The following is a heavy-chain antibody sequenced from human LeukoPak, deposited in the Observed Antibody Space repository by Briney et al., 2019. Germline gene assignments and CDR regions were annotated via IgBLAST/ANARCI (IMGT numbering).Heavy chain of an antibody. CDR1: GFTFTNYN. V-gene: IGHV1-46*01. CDR3: AITFTIDSYYFDY. J-gene: IGHJ4*02. D-gene: IGHD3-10*01. Sequence: GASVKVSCKASGFTFTNYNLHWVRQAPGQRLEWMGIINPSGGSTNYAQNFQGRVTMTRDTSTSTVYMELSSLRSDDTAVYYCAITFTIDSYYFDYWGQGTLVTVSS. CDR2: INPSGGST.